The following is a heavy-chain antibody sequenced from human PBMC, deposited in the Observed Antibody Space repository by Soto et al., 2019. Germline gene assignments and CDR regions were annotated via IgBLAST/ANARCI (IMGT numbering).Heavy chain of an antibody. V-gene: IGHV3-23*01. J-gene: IGHJ4*02. D-gene: IGHD6-19*01. Sequence: VLPLRLSCAASEFTFSNYAMSWVHQAPGKGLEWISAISAAGGTTYYADSVKGRFTISRDDSKDTLYLQMNSLTADDTAVYYCAKSSSGLYNFHYWGLGTLVTVSS. CDR3: AKSSSGLYNFHY. CDR2: ISAAGGTT. CDR1: EFTFSNYA.